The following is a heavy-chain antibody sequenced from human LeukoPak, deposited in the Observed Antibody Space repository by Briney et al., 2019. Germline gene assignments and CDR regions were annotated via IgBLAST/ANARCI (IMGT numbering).Heavy chain of an antibody. CDR3: ARQISGSLWYFDY. D-gene: IGHD3-10*01. CDR1: GYSSTSCW. V-gene: IGHV5-51*01. Sequence: GESLKISCKGSGYSSTSCWIGWVRQMPGKGLEWMGIIYPGDSDTRYSPSFQGQVTISVDKSISTAYLQWSSLKASDTAMYYCARQISGSLWYFDYWGQGTLVTVSS. CDR2: IYPGDSDT. J-gene: IGHJ4*02.